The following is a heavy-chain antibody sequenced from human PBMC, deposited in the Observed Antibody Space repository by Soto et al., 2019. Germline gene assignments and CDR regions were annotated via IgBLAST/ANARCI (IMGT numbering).Heavy chain of an antibody. CDR2: ISSSGSTI. Sequence: GGSLRLSCAASGFTFSSYEMNWVRQAPGKGLEWVSYISSSGSTIYYADSVKGRFTISRDNAKNSLYLQMNSLRAEDTAVYYCARAVAGTLNWSDPWGQGTLVTVSS. J-gene: IGHJ5*02. D-gene: IGHD6-19*01. V-gene: IGHV3-48*03. CDR3: ARAVAGTLNWSDP. CDR1: GFTFSSYE.